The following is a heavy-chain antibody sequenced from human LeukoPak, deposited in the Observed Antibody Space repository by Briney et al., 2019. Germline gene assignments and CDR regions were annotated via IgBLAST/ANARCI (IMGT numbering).Heavy chain of an antibody. V-gene: IGHV4-31*03. J-gene: IGHJ5*02. Sequence: PSETLSLTCTVSGGSITSGGYYWSWIRQLPGKGLEWIGYIYYSGSTYYNPSLKSRVTISIDTSKNQFSLKLSSVTAADTAVYYRARDRVRGTITYAGFDPWGQGTLVTVSS. CDR3: ARDRVRGTITYAGFDP. D-gene: IGHD3-10*01. CDR2: IYYSGST. CDR1: GGSITSGGYY.